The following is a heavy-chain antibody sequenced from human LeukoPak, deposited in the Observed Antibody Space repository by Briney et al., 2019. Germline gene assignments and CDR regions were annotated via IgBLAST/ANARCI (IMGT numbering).Heavy chain of an antibody. CDR2: ISYRGTT. D-gene: IGHD2-15*01. V-gene: IGHV4-59*01. CDR1: GVSISSSY. J-gene: IGHJ2*01. CDR3: ARDPGSCSGGSCSFYWYFDL. Sequence: SETLSLTCSVSGVSISSSYWSWIRQPPGKGLEWIGYISYRGTTKYNPSLKSRVTISVDTSKNQVSLNLSSVTAADTAVYYCARDPGSCSGGSCSFYWYFDLWGRGTLVTVSA.